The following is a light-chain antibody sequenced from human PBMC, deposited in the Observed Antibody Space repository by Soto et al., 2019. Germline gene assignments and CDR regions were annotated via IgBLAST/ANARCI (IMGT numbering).Light chain of an antibody. V-gene: IGKV1-5*01. J-gene: IGKJ2*01. CDR2: DAS. CDR3: QHYNSYPYT. Sequence: DIQMTQSHSTLSASVGDRVTITCRASQSISTWLAWFQQKPGKAPDLLIYDASSLERGVPSRFSGSGSGTEFTLTISSLQPDDFATYYCQHYNSYPYTFGQGTKLEIK. CDR1: QSISTW.